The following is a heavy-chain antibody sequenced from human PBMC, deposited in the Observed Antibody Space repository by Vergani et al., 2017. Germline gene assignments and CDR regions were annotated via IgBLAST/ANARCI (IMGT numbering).Heavy chain of an antibody. Sequence: VQLLESGGGLVQSGRSLRLSCAASGFTFSSYGMHWVRQAPGKGLEWVAVIWYDGSNKYYADSVKGRFTISRDNSKNTLYLQMNSLRAEDTAVYYCASSCSSTSCYGTGGYYYYGMDVWGQGTTVTVSS. J-gene: IGHJ6*02. CDR3: ASSCSSTSCYGTGGYYYYGMDV. CDR1: GFTFSSYG. V-gene: IGHV3-33*01. D-gene: IGHD2-2*01. CDR2: IWYDGSNK.